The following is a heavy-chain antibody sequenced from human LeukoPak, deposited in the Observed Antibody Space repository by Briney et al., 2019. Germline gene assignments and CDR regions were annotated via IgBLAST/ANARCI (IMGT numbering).Heavy chain of an antibody. CDR1: GGSISSFY. D-gene: IGHD1-1*01. CDR3: ARAVHNFGFYYGMDV. V-gene: IGHV4-59*01. J-gene: IGHJ6*02. CDR2: IYYTGST. Sequence: SETLSLTCTVSGGSISSFYWNWLRQPPGKGLEWIGNIYYTGSTNYNPSLKSRLSISVDTSKNQFSLKLSSVTAADTAVYYCARAVHNFGFYYGMDVWGQGTTVTVSS.